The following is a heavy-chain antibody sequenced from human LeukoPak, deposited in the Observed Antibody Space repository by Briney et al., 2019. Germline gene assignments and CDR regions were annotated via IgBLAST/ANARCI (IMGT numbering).Heavy chain of an antibody. Sequence: PGGSLRLSCAASEFTFSSYAMNWVRQAPGKGLEWVAVISYDGSNRYYADSVKGRFTISRDNSKNTLYLQMGSLRAEDMAVYYCARDSGYYFDYWGQGTLVTVSS. CDR1: EFTFSSYA. D-gene: IGHD6-25*01. CDR3: ARDSGYYFDY. V-gene: IGHV3-30*14. J-gene: IGHJ4*02. CDR2: ISYDGSNR.